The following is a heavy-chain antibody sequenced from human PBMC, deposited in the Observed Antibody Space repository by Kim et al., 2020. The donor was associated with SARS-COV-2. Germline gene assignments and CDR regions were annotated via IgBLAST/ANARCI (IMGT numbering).Heavy chain of an antibody. D-gene: IGHD1-1*01. CDR2: ISPSSGYI. J-gene: IGHJ4*02. CDR1: GFSFSDYY. V-gene: IGHV3-11*03. Sequence: GGSLRLSCEASGFSFSDYYMSWIRQAPGKGLEWISYISPSSGYIKYADSVQGRFTISRDNAKNSLYLQMDSLRADDTAVYYCARNGRSGTTWGSVDYWGQGTLVTVSS. CDR3: ARNGRSGTTWGSVDY.